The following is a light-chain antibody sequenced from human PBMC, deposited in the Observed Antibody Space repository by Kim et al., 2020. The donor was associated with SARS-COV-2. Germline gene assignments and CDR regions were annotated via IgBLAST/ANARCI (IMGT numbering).Light chain of an antibody. Sequence: DIQMTQSPSSLSASVGDRVTITCRASQVINNYLAWYQQKPGKAPTVLIYGASTLHSGVPSRFSGSGSGTDFTLTISSLQPEDVGTYYCQKYDSAPWTFGHGTKGISN. J-gene: IGKJ1*01. CDR2: GAS. CDR1: QVINNY. CDR3: QKYDSAPWT. V-gene: IGKV1-27*01.